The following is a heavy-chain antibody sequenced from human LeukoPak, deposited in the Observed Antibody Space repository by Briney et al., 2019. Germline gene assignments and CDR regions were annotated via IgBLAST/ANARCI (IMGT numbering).Heavy chain of an antibody. CDR3: ARETATGPTGYFDY. J-gene: IGHJ4*02. Sequence: PSETLSLTCTVSGGSISSGGYYWSWIRQHPGKGLEWIGYIYYSGSTYYNPSLKSRVTISVDTSKNQFSLKLSSVTAADTAVYYCARETATGPTGYFDYWGQGTLVTVSS. V-gene: IGHV4-31*03. D-gene: IGHD2-15*01. CDR1: GGSISSGGYY. CDR2: IYYSGST.